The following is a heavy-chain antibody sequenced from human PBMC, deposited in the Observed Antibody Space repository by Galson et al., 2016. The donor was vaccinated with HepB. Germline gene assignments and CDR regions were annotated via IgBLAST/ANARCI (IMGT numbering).Heavy chain of an antibody. CDR1: GYTFTSYY. Sequence: SVKVSCKASGYTFTSYYIHWVRQAPGQGVEWMGIINPSAGSTSYARKFQGRVTMTRDTSTSTDYMDLSSLRSEDTAVYYCARSVVIRRPLDYWGQGTLVTVSS. V-gene: IGHV1-46*01. CDR3: ARSVVIRRPLDY. J-gene: IGHJ4*02. D-gene: IGHD3-22*01. CDR2: INPSAGST.